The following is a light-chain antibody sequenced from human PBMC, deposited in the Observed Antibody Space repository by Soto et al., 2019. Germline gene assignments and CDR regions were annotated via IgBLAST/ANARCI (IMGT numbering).Light chain of an antibody. CDR2: KAS. J-gene: IGKJ1*01. CDR1: QSISTY. CDR3: QHYNTYTWT. Sequence: DIQMTQSPSTLSASVGDRVSITCRASQSISTYLAWYQQKPGKAPKLLIYKASSLGSGVPSRFSGSGSGTDFTLTISSLQPDDSATYYCQHYNTYTWTFGLGTRWISN. V-gene: IGKV1-5*03.